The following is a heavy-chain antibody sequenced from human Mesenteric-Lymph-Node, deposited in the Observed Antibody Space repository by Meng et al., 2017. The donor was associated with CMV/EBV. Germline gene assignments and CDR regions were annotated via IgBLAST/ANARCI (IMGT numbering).Heavy chain of an antibody. J-gene: IGHJ6*02. CDR3: ARELGRDYYYGMDV. CDR2: ISYDGSNK. CDR1: GFTFSSYA. Sequence: GESLKISCAASGFTFSSYAMHWVRQAPGKGLEWVAVISYDGSNKYYADSVKGRFTISRDNSKNTLYLQMNSLRAEDTAVYYCARELGRDYYYGMDVWGQGTTVTVSS. V-gene: IGHV3-30-3*01.